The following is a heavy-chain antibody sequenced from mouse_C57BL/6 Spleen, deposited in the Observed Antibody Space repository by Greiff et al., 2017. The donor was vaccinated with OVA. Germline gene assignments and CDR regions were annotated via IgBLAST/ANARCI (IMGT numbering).Heavy chain of an antibody. CDR3: ARRGRGFDY. CDR2: IDPSDSYT. J-gene: IGHJ2*01. Sequence: QVQLQQPGAELVMPGASVKLSCKASGYTFTSYWMHWVKQRPGQGLEWIGEIDPSDSYTNYNQKLKGKSTLTVDKSSSTAYMQLSSLTSEDSAVYYCARRGRGFDYWGQGTTLTVSS. V-gene: IGHV1-69*01. CDR1: GYTFTSYW. D-gene: IGHD3-3*01.